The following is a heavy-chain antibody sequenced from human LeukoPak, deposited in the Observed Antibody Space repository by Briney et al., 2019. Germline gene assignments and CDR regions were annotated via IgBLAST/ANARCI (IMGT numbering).Heavy chain of an antibody. V-gene: IGHV3-30*18. CDR2: ISYDGSNK. CDR3: AKGITPVRGAVVGTDY. D-gene: IGHD3-10*01. J-gene: IGHJ4*02. Sequence: GGSLRLSCAASGFTFSSYGMHWVRQAPNKGLEWVAVISYDGSNKYYADSVKGRFTISRDNSKNTLYLQMNSLRAEDTAVYYCAKGITPVRGAVVGTDYWGQGTLVTVSS. CDR1: GFTFSSYG.